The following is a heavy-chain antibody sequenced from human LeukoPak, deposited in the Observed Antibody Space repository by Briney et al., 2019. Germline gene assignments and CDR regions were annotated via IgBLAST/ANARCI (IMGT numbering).Heavy chain of an antibody. CDR2: IYSGGST. V-gene: IGHV3-66*01. J-gene: IGHJ4*02. CDR3: ARDEWELLRAY. CDR1: GFTVRSNY. D-gene: IGHD1-26*01. Sequence: GGSLRLSCAASGFTVRSNYMSWVRQAPGEGLGWVSIIYSGGSTYYADSAKGRFTISRDNSKNTLYLQMNSLRVEDTAVYYCARDEWELLRAYWGQGTLVTVSS.